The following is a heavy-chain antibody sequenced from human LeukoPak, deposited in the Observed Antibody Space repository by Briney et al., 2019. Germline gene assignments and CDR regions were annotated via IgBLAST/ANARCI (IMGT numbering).Heavy chain of an antibody. CDR2: IYGGGST. J-gene: IGHJ3*02. Sequence: AGGSLRLSCAASGFTISSNYMTWVRQAPGKGLEWVSVIYGGGSTYYADSVKGRFTISRHSSKNTLYLQMNSLRAEDTAVYYCASTYCSSTSCYAGIAFDIWGQGTMVTVSS. CDR3: ASTYCSSTSCYAGIAFDI. CDR1: GFTISSNY. D-gene: IGHD2-2*01. V-gene: IGHV3-53*04.